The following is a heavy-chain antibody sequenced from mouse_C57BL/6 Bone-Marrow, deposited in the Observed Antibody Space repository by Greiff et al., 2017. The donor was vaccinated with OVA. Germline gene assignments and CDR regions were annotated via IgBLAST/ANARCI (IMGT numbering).Heavy chain of an antibody. J-gene: IGHJ1*03. V-gene: IGHV1-64*01. D-gene: IGHD1-1*01. CDR1: GYTFTSYW. CDR2: IHPNSGST. CDR3: ARSGFYVHFDV. Sequence: VQLKQPGAELVKPGASVKLSCKASGYTFTSYWMHWVKQRPGQGLEWIGMIHPNSGSTNYNEKFKSKATLTVDKSSSTAYMQLSSLTSEDSAVYYCARSGFYVHFDVWGTGTTVTVSS.